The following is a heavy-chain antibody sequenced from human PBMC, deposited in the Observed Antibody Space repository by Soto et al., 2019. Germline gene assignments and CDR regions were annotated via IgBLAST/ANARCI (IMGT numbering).Heavy chain of an antibody. CDR2: IIQDGSDK. CDR1: GFTFSSHW. Sequence: ESGGGLVQSGGSLRLSCAASGFTFSSHWMSWVRQAPWKGLEWVANIIQDGSDKYYVDSVEGRFTISRDNAKNSLYLQMNSLRAEDTAVYYCARALYGGTTTFDYWGQGTLVTVSS. D-gene: IGHD2-2*02. V-gene: IGHV3-7*05. J-gene: IGHJ4*02. CDR3: ARALYGGTTTFDY.